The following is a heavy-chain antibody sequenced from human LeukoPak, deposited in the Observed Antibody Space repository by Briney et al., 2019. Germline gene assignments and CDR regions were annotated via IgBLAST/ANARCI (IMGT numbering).Heavy chain of an antibody. D-gene: IGHD1-26*01. CDR3: AGENSGSYPTLPDY. Sequence: GGSLRLSCAASGFTFSSYAMQWVRQAPGKGLEWVAVISYDGSNKYYADSVKGRFTISRDNSKNTLYLQMNSLRAEDTAVYYCAGENSGSYPTLPDYWGQGTLVTVSS. J-gene: IGHJ4*02. V-gene: IGHV3-30-3*01. CDR1: GFTFSSYA. CDR2: ISYDGSNK.